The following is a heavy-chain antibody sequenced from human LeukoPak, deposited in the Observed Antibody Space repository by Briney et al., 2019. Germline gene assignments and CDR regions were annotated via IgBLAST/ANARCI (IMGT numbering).Heavy chain of an antibody. J-gene: IGHJ3*01. V-gene: IGHV3-30*02. D-gene: IGHD3-10*01. CDR1: GFIFSGYG. Sequence: GGSLRLSCAASGFIFSGYGMHWVRQAPGKGLEWVAFIQYDGGNKFYADSVKGRFTISRDNSKNTVYLEMNSLRVEDTTLYYCAKDRFGSGNAFDFWGQGTVIIVSS. CDR2: IQYDGGNK. CDR3: AKDRFGSGNAFDF.